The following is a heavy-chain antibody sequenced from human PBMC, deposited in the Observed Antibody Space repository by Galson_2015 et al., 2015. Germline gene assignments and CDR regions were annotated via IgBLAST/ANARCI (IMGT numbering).Heavy chain of an antibody. CDR3: AGSLGAGASLYGMDV. CDR1: GYDFTTYW. Sequence: QSGAEVKKPGESLKVSCQGSGYDFTTYWITWVRQMPGKGLEWMGNIYPGDDDVRYNPSFQGQVTISADKSRDTAYVQWSSLKASDTATNFCAGSLGAGASLYGMDVWGQGTTVTVSS. D-gene: IGHD6-19*01. V-gene: IGHV5-51*01. CDR2: IYPGDDDV. J-gene: IGHJ6*02.